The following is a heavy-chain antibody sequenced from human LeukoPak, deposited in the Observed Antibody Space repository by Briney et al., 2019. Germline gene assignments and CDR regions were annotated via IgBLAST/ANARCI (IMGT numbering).Heavy chain of an antibody. J-gene: IGHJ5*02. CDR1: GYTFTGYY. CDR2: INPNSGGT. CDR3: ARGRRGEDIVVVVAATANEFDP. Sequence: ASVKVSCKASGYTFTGYYMHWVRQAPGQGLERMGWINPNSGGTNYAQKFQGRVTMTRDTSISTAYMELSRLRSDDTAVYYCARGRRGEDIVVVVAATANEFDPWGQGTLVTVSS. V-gene: IGHV1-2*02. D-gene: IGHD2-15*01.